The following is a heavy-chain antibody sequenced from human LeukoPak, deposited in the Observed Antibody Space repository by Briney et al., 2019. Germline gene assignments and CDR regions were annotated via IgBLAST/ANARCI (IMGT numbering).Heavy chain of an antibody. J-gene: IGHJ6*02. D-gene: IGHD6-6*01. Sequence: GGSLRLSCAASGFTFSSYGMHWVRQAPGKGLEWVAVISYDGSNKYYADSVKGRFTISRDNSKNTLYLQMNSLRAEDTAVYYCAKGLRSSSFGYYYGMDVWGQGTTVTVSS. CDR3: AKGLRSSSFGYYYGMDV. CDR2: ISYDGSNK. CDR1: GFTFSSYG. V-gene: IGHV3-30*18.